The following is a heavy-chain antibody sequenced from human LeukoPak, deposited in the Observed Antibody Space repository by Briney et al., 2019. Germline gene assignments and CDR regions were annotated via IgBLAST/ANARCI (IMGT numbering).Heavy chain of an antibody. CDR2: INHSGST. D-gene: IGHD3-3*01. CDR1: GGSFSGYY. Sequence: PSETLSLTCAVCGGSFSGYYWSWIRQPPGKGVEWSGEINHSGSTNYNPSLKSRVTISVNTSKNQFSLKLSSVTAADTAVYYCARGPMSTIFGVANDAFDIWGQGTMVTVSS. J-gene: IGHJ3*02. CDR3: ARGPMSTIFGVANDAFDI. V-gene: IGHV4-34*01.